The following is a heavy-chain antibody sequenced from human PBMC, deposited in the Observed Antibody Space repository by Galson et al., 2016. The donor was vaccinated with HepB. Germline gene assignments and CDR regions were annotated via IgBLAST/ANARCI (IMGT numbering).Heavy chain of an antibody. CDR2: IYWDDDK. Sequence: PALVKPPQTLTLTCTVSGFSVSDSGLGVGWIRQPPGKALEWLAVIYWDDDKRYNPSLRDRLAITKDTSKNQVVLTMANMDPVDTGTYYCAQRRVELWPYTLWGQGTLVAVSS. CDR3: AQRRVELWPYTL. CDR1: GFSVSDSGLG. V-gene: IGHV2-5*02. D-gene: IGHD1-1*01. J-gene: IGHJ4*02.